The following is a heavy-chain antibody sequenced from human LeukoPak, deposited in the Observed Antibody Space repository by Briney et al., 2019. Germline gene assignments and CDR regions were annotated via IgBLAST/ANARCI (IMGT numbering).Heavy chain of an antibody. CDR2: MNPNSGNT. D-gene: IGHD2/OR15-2a*01. Sequence: ASVKVSCKASGYTFTSYDINWVRQATGQGLEWMGWMNPNSGNTGYAQKFQGRVTTTRNTSISTAYMELSSLRSEDTAVYYCARGSNTDDAFDIWGQGTMVTVSS. CDR3: ARGSNTDDAFDI. V-gene: IGHV1-8*01. J-gene: IGHJ3*02. CDR1: GYTFTSYD.